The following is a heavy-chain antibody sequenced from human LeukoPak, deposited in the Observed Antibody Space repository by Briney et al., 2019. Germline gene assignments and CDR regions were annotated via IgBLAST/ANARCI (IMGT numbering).Heavy chain of an antibody. J-gene: IGHJ4*02. CDR1: GFTLDDYA. D-gene: IGHD5-12*01. Sequence: GRSLRLSCAASGFTLDDYAMHWVRQAPGKGLEWVSGISWNSGSIGYADSVKGRFTISRDNAKNSLYLQMNSLRAEDTALYYCAKDSGYSGYEPVFDYWGQGTLVTVSS. V-gene: IGHV3-9*01. CDR3: AKDSGYSGYEPVFDY. CDR2: ISWNSGSI.